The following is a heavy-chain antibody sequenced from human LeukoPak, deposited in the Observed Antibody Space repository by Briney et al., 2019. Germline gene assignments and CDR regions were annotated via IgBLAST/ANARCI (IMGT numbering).Heavy chain of an antibody. CDR1: GYTFTSYG. CDR3: ARDDRNYYGSGSYDY. V-gene: IGHV1-18*01. CDR2: ISAYNGNT. D-gene: IGHD3-10*01. Sequence: ASVKVSCKASGYTFTSYGISWVRQAPGQGLEWMGWISAYNGNTNYAQKLQGRVTMTTDTSTSTAYMELGSLRSDDTAVYYCARDDRNYYGSGSYDYWGQGTLVTVSS. J-gene: IGHJ4*02.